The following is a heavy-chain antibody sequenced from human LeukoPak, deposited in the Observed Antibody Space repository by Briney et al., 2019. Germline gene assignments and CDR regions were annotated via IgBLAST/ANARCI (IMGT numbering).Heavy chain of an antibody. D-gene: IGHD2-2*01. CDR1: GFTFSSYA. J-gene: IGHJ3*01. V-gene: IGHV3-23*01. CDR3: AADHGSTSCYCGASDL. Sequence: GGSLRLSCAASGFTFSSYAMSWVRQAPGKGLEWVSAASGSGGSTYYADSVKGRFTISRDNSKNTLYLQMNSLRAEDTAMYYCAADHGSTSCYCGASDLWGQGTRVIVSS. CDR2: ASGSGGST.